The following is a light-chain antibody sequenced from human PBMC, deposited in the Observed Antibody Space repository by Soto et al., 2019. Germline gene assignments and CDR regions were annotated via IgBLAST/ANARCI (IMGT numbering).Light chain of an antibody. CDR3: QQFDSNPLT. CDR2: AAS. CDR1: QGISSY. J-gene: IGKJ4*01. Sequence: DIQMTQSPSSLSASVGDRVTMTFRASQGISSYLAWYQQKPGKAPKLLIYAASTLQSGVPSRFSGSGSGTEFTLTISSLQPEDFATYYCQQFDSNPLTFGGGTKVDI. V-gene: IGKV1-9*01.